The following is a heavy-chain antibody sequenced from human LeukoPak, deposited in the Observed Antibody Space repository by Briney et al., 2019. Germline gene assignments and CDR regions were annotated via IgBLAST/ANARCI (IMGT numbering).Heavy chain of an antibody. CDR2: LYYSGST. CDR1: GGSISRSGHY. CDR3: ATVPPQLEGS. D-gene: IGHD1-1*01. V-gene: IGHV4-39*01. J-gene: IGHJ4*02. Sequence: KPSETLSLTCTVSGGSISRSGHYWGWIRQPPGKGLEWIGSLYYSGSTYYNPSLKSRVTISVDTSKNQFSLKLSSVTAADTAVYYCATVPPQLEGSWGQGTLVTVSS.